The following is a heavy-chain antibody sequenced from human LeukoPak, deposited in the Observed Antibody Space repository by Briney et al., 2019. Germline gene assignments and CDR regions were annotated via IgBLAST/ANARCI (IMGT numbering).Heavy chain of an antibody. V-gene: IGHV3-53*01. J-gene: IGHJ4*02. CDR3: ASSTYYYDSSGYFPFDY. CDR2: IYSGGST. D-gene: IGHD3-22*01. CDR1: GFTVSSNY. Sequence: GGSLGLSCAASGFTVSSNYMSWVRQAPGKGLEWVSVIYSGGSTYYADSVKGQFTISRDNSKNTLYLQMNSLRAEDTAVYYCASSTYYYDSSGYFPFDYWGQGTLVTVSS.